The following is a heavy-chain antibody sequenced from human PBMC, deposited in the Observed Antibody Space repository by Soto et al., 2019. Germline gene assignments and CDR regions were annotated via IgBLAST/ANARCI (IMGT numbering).Heavy chain of an antibody. Sequence: QVQLVQSGGEVKKPGASVKVSCKASGYTFTTYGISWVRQAPGQGLEWVGRIRSNNGNTHYAQKLQGRVTMTTDTSTSTAYMELRSLRSDDTAVYYCARGAYGDPSFDYWGQGTLVTVSS. V-gene: IGHV1-18*01. CDR2: IRSNNGNT. CDR1: GYTFTTYG. J-gene: IGHJ4*02. CDR3: ARGAYGDPSFDY. D-gene: IGHD4-17*01.